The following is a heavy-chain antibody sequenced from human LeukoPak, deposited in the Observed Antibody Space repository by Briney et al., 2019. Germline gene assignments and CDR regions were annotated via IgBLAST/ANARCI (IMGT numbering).Heavy chain of an antibody. CDR3: ATERGYTYGPFDY. V-gene: IGHV3-23*01. Sequence: GGSLRLSCAASGFTFSNYAMSWVRQAPGKGLEWVSSISGSGGNTYYADSVKGRFTISRDNSKNTLFLQMNSLKTEDTAVYYCATERGYTYGPFDYWGQGTLVTVSS. D-gene: IGHD5-18*01. J-gene: IGHJ4*02. CDR1: GFTFSNYA. CDR2: ISGSGGNT.